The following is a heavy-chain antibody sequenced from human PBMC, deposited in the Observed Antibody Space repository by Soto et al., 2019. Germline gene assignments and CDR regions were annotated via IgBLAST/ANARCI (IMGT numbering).Heavy chain of an antibody. D-gene: IGHD6-25*01. CDR3: ASVGYSSAYYYYYGMDV. J-gene: IGHJ6*02. CDR2: IYYSGST. Sequence: ASETLSLTCTVSGGSISSSSYYWGWIRQPPGKGLEWIGSIYYSGSTYYNPSLKSRVTIAVDTSKNQFSLKLSSVTAADTAVYYCASVGYSSAYYYYYGMDVWGQGTTVTVSS. CDR1: GGSISSSSYY. V-gene: IGHV4-39*01.